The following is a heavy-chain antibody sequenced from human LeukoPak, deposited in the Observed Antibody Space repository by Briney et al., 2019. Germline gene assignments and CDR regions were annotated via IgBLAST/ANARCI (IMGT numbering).Heavy chain of an antibody. CDR1: GYTFTNYD. D-gene: IGHD2-15*01. CDR3: ARGPAASHRNWFDP. J-gene: IGHJ5*02. Sequence: ASVRVSCKASGYTFTNYDVNWVRQATGQGLERMGWMNPNSGYTGHAQKFQGRVTMTRNTSISTAYMELSSLRSEDTAVYYCARGPAASHRNWFDPWGQGTLVTVSS. V-gene: IGHV1-8*01. CDR2: MNPNSGYT.